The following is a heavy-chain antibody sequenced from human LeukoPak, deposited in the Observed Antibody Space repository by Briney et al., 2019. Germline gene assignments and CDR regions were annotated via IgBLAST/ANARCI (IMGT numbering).Heavy chain of an antibody. V-gene: IGHV3-48*01. D-gene: IGHD3-3*01. CDR2: FSSSSSTI. CDR1: GFSFSSYS. J-gene: IGHJ6*02. CDR3: ARDPRYDFWSGQAYGMDV. Sequence: GGPLRLSCAASGFSFSSYSMKWVRQGPGKGLEWVSYFSSSSSTIYYADSVKGRFTISRDNAKNSLYLQMNSLRAEDTAVYYCARDPRYDFWSGQAYGMDVWGQGTTVSVSS.